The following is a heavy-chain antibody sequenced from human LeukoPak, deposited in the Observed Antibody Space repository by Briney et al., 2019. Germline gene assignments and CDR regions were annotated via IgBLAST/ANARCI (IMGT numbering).Heavy chain of an antibody. J-gene: IGHJ5*02. CDR1: GGSISSSSYY. CDR3: AREYSKNNWFDP. CDR2: IYYSGST. V-gene: IGHV4-39*01. Sequence: SETLSLTCTVSGGSISSSSYYWGWIRQPPGMGLEWIGSIYYSGSTYYNPSLKSRVTISVDTSKNQFSLKLSSVTAADTAVYYCAREYSKNNWFDPWGQGTLVTVSS. D-gene: IGHD4-11*01.